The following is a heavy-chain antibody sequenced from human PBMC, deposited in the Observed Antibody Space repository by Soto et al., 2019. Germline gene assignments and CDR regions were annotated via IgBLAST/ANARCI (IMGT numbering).Heavy chain of an antibody. CDR1: GYTFTSYD. CDR2: MNPNSGNT. Sequence: ASVKVSCKASGYTFTSYDINWVRQATGQGLEWMGWMNPNSGNTGYAQKFQGRVTMTRNTSISTAYMELSSLRSEDTAVYYCARERTGTTSXDVWGQGTTVTVSS. D-gene: IGHD1-1*01. V-gene: IGHV1-8*01. J-gene: IGHJ6*02. CDR3: ARERTGTTSXDV.